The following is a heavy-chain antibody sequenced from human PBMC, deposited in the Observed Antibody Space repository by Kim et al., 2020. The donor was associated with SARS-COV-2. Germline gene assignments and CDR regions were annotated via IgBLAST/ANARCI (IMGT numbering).Heavy chain of an antibody. CDR1: GFTFSSYA. V-gene: IGHV3-23*01. Sequence: GGSLRLSCAASGFTFSSYAMSWVRQAPGKGLEWVSAISGSGGSTYYADSVKGRFTISRDNSKNTLYLQMNSLRAEDTAVYYCAKDLSYFDWEVGAFDYWGQGTLVTVSS. CDR2: ISGSGGST. CDR3: AKDLSYFDWEVGAFDY. J-gene: IGHJ4*02. D-gene: IGHD3-9*01.